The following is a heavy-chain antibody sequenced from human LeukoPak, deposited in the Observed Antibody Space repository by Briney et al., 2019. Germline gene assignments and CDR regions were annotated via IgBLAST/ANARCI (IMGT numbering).Heavy chain of an antibody. Sequence: SETLSLTCTVSGGSISSYYWSWIRQPPGKGLEWIGYIYYSGSTNYNPSLKRRVTISVDTSKNQFSLKLSSVTAADTAVYYCARMSGGSGGVIKGYDYWGQGTLVTVSS. CDR1: GGSISSYY. CDR2: IYYSGST. V-gene: IGHV4-59*01. D-gene: IGHD3-16*02. J-gene: IGHJ4*02. CDR3: ARMSGGSGGVIKGYDY.